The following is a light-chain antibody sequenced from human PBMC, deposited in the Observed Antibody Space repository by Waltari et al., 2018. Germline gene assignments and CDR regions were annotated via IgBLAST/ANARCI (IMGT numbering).Light chain of an antibody. J-gene: IGKJ4*01. Sequence: DIVMTQSPLSLPVTPGEPASISCRSSQSLLHSNGYNYLDWYLQKPGQSPQLLIYLGSNRAAGVPDRFSGSGSDTDFTRKISRVEAEDVGVYYCMQALQTPTFGGGTKVEIK. CDR2: LGS. CDR3: MQALQTPT. CDR1: QSLLHSNGYNY. V-gene: IGKV2-28*01.